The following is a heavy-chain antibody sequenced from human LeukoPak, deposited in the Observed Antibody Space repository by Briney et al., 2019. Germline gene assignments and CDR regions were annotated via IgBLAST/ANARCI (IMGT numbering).Heavy chain of an antibody. D-gene: IGHD1-26*01. CDR3: AKDLAYYGENYGMDV. CDR2: ISYDGSNK. CDR1: GFTFSSYA. Sequence: GGSLRLSCAASGFTFSSYAMSWVRQAPGKGLEWVAVISYDGSNKYYADSVKGRFTISRDNSKNTLYLQMNSLRAEDTAVYYCAKDLAYYGENYGMDVWGQGTTVTVSS. J-gene: IGHJ6*02. V-gene: IGHV3-30*18.